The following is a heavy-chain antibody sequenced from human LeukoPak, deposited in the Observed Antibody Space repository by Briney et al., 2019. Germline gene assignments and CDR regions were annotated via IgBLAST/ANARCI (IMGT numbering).Heavy chain of an antibody. Sequence: SVKVSCKASGGTFSSYAISWVRQAPGQGLEWMGRIIPILGIANYAQKFQGRVTITADKSTSTAYMELSSLRSEDTAVYYCARGNRDCSSTSCSVYAFDIWGQGTMVTVSS. CDR1: GGTFSSYA. CDR3: ARGNRDCSSTSCSVYAFDI. CDR2: IIPILGIA. V-gene: IGHV1-69*04. J-gene: IGHJ3*02. D-gene: IGHD2-2*01.